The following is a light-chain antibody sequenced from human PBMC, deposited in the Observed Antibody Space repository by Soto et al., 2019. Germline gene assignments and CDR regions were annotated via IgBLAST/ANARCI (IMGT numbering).Light chain of an antibody. CDR2: DAS. CDR1: QSVSSY. CDR3: QQRSNWPPYT. J-gene: IGKJ2*01. V-gene: IGKV3-11*01. Sequence: EIVLTQSPATLSLSPGERATLSCRASQSVSSYLAWYQQKPGQAPRLLIYDASNRATGIPARFSGSGSGTDFTLTINSLEPEDVAVYYCQQRSNWPPYTFGQGTKLDIK.